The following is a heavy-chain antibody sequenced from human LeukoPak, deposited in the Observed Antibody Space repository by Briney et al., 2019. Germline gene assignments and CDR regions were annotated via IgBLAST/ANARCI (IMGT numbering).Heavy chain of an antibody. CDR3: ARWDTAMRSFDY. J-gene: IGHJ4*02. Sequence: PSETLSLTCTVSGGSISSSSYYWGWIRQPPGKGLEWIGSIYYSGSTYYNPSLKSRVTISVDTSKNQFSLKLSSVTAADTAVYYCARWDTAMRSFDYWGQGTLVTVSS. D-gene: IGHD5-18*01. V-gene: IGHV4-39*01. CDR1: GGSISSSSYY. CDR2: IYYSGST.